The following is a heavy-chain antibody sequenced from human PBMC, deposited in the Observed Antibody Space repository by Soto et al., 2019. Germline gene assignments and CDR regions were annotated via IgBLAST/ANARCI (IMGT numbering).Heavy chain of an antibody. CDR3: ARGEYYYDSPFDL. CDR2: IYPGDSDT. V-gene: IGHV5-51*03. CDR1: GYRFTDHC. D-gene: IGHD3-22*01. Sequence: GESLKISCKGSGYRFTDHCIVWVRQMPGKGLEWMGIIYPGDSDTRYSPSFQGQVTISADKSISTAYLQWSSLKASDTAMYYCARGEYYYDSPFDLWGRGTLVTVSS. J-gene: IGHJ2*01.